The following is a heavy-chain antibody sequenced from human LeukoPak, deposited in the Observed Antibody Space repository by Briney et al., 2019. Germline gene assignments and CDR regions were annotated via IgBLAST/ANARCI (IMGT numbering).Heavy chain of an antibody. V-gene: IGHV5-51*01. CDR2: IYPGDSDT. J-gene: IGHJ4*02. D-gene: IGHD6-13*01. Sequence: GESLKISCKGSGYTFTSYWMAWVRQMPGKGLEWMGIIYPGDSDTRYSPSFQGQVTVSADKSLTTACLQWSGLKASDTAMYYCARGAIAAGVFYFDYWGQGTLVTVSS. CDR3: ARGAIAAGVFYFDY. CDR1: GYTFTSYW.